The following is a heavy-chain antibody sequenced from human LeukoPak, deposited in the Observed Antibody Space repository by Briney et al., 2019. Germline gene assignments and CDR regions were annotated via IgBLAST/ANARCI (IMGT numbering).Heavy chain of an antibody. J-gene: IGHJ4*02. D-gene: IGHD2-15*01. V-gene: IGHV3-23*01. CDR2: ISGSGGST. CDR1: GFTFSSYA. Sequence: GGSLRLSCAASGFTFSSYAMSWVRQAPGKGLEWASAISGSGGSTYYADSVKGRFTISRDNSKNTLYLQMNSLRAEDTAVYYCAKDHLVVVSAPYFDYWGQGTLVTVSS. CDR3: AKDHLVVVSAPYFDY.